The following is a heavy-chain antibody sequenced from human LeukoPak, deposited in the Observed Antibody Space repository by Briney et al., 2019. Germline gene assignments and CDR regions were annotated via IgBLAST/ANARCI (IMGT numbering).Heavy chain of an antibody. CDR1: GFTFSSYW. J-gene: IGHJ4*02. D-gene: IGHD3-22*01. CDR2: IRFDGSNK. V-gene: IGHV3-30*02. Sequence: QTGGSLRLSCAASGFTFSSYWVSWVRQAPGKWLEWVAFIRFDGSNKYYAYSVKGRFTISRDNSKNTLYLQMNSLRAEDTAVYYCAKEMNYYDSSGYGDYWGQGTLVTVSS. CDR3: AKEMNYYDSSGYGDY.